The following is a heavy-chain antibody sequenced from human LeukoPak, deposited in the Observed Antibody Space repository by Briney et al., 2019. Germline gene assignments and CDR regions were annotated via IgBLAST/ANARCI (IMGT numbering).Heavy chain of an antibody. Sequence: PGGSLRLSCAASGFTFSSYAMSWVRQAPGKGLEWVSAISGSGGSTYYADSVKGRFTISRDNSKSTLYLQMNSLRAEDTAVYYCAKALSYRGYCSSTSCYGPFDYWGQGTLVTVSS. CDR2: ISGSGGST. CDR1: GFTFSSYA. CDR3: AKALSYRGYCSSTSCYGPFDY. J-gene: IGHJ4*02. D-gene: IGHD2-2*01. V-gene: IGHV3-23*01.